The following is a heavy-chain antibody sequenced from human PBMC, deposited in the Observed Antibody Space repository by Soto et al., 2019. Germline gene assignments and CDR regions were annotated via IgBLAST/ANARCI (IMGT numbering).Heavy chain of an antibody. J-gene: IGHJ4*02. D-gene: IGHD3-9*01. CDR3: ARKQIYHFFAGYYSVDY. CDR1: GGSFSGYY. CDR2: INHSGTT. Sequence: SETLSLTCAVYGGSFSGYYWSWIRQPPGKGLEWIGEINHSGTTSYNPSLKSRLTISVDTSNNQFSLKLSSVTAADTAVYYCARKQIYHFFAGYYSVDYWGQGTLDTVSS. V-gene: IGHV4-34*01.